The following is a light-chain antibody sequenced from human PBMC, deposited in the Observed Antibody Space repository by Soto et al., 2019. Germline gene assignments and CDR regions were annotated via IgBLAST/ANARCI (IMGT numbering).Light chain of an antibody. CDR1: SSDVGAYNY. J-gene: IGLJ3*02. V-gene: IGLV2-8*01. Sequence: QSALTQPPSASGSPGQSVTISCTGTSSDVGAYNYVSWYQQHAGKAPKLVIYEVTKRPSGVPDRFSGSKSASTASLAVSGLQAEDEADCYCSSFASSNTWVFGGGTKLTVL. CDR2: EVT. CDR3: SSFASSNTWV.